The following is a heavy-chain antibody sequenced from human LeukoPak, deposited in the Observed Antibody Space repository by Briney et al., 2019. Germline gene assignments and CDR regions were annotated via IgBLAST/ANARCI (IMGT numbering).Heavy chain of an antibody. CDR3: ARPRIGYSSGWYYFDY. CDR1: GYTFTSYG. J-gene: IGHJ4*02. Sequence: ASVKVSCKASGYTFTSYGISWVRQAPGQGLEWMGWISAYNGNTNYAQKLQGRVTMTRDTSISTAYMELSRLRSDDTAVYYCARPRIGYSSGWYYFDYWGQGTLVTVSS. CDR2: ISAYNGNT. V-gene: IGHV1-18*01. D-gene: IGHD6-19*01.